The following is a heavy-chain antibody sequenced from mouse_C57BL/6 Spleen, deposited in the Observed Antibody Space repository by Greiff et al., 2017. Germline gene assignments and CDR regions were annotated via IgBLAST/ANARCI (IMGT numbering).Heavy chain of an antibody. D-gene: IGHD1-1*01. V-gene: IGHV5-17*01. Sequence: EVKLVESGGGLVKPGGSLKLSCAASGFTFSDYGMHWVRQAPETGLEWVAYISSGSSTIYYADTVKGRFTISRDNAKNTLFLQMTSLRSEDTAMYYCARGPSLSSMDYWGQGTSVTVSS. CDR1: GFTFSDYG. J-gene: IGHJ4*01. CDR2: ISSGSSTI. CDR3: ARGPSLSSMDY.